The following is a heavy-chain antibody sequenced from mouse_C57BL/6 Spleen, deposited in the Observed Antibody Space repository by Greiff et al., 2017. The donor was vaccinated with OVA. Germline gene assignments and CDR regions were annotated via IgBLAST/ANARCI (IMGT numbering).Heavy chain of an antibody. CDR2: IWGDGST. CDR3: AKNGAFLRYAY. Sequence: VKLVESGPGLVAPSQSLSITCTVSGFSLTSYGVSWVRQPPGQGLEWLGVIWGDGSTNYHSAPIYRLSISKDNSKSQVFLKLNSLQTDDTATYYCAKNGAFLRYAYWGQGTLVTVSA. J-gene: IGHJ3*01. CDR1: GFSLTSYG. D-gene: IGHD2-10*01. V-gene: IGHV2-3*01.